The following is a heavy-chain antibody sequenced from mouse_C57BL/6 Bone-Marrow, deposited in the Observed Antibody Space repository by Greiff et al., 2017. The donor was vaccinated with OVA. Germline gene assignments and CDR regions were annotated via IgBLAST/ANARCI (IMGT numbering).Heavy chain of an antibody. Sequence: EVKLVESGAGLVKPGGSLKLSCAASGFTFSSYAMSWVRQTPEKRLEWVAYISSGGDYIYYADTVKGRFTISRDNARNTLYLQMSSLKSEDTAMYYCTRAHWDRGAYWGQGTLVTVSA. V-gene: IGHV5-9-1*02. CDR2: ISSGGDYI. CDR1: GFTFSSYA. D-gene: IGHD4-1*01. J-gene: IGHJ3*01. CDR3: TRAHWDRGAY.